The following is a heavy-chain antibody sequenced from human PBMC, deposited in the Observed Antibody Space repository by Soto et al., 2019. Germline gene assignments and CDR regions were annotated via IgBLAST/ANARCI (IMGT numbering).Heavy chain of an antibody. D-gene: IGHD6-13*01. Sequence: EVQVVESGGGLVQPGGSLRLSCVGSGFSFSDHYMDWVRQAPGKGLEWVDRSRNKAKKYTTEYAASVKGRFTVSRDDSKNPLYLQMDSLTVEDTAVYYCARISAAVSNAFDTWGRGTMVTVSS. CDR2: SRNKAKKYTT. CDR1: GFSFSDHY. J-gene: IGHJ3*02. V-gene: IGHV3-72*01. CDR3: ARISAAVSNAFDT.